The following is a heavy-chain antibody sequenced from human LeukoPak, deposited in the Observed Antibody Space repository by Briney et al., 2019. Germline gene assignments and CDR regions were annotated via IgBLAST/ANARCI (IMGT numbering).Heavy chain of an antibody. CDR1: GFTFSNFA. J-gene: IGHJ6*03. V-gene: IGHV3-30*04. D-gene: IGHD6-13*01. CDR3: AKDAANYYYYMDV. Sequence: GGSLRLSCAASGFTFSNFAMHWVRQAPGKGLEWVALISYDGSSKYNEDSVKGRFTISRDNAKNSLYLQMNSLRAEDTALYYCAKDAANYYYYMDVWGKGTTVTISS. CDR2: ISYDGSSK.